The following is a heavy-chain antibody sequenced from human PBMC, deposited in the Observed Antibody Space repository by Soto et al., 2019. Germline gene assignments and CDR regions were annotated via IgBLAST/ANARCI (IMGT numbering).Heavy chain of an antibody. CDR3: ARLSDIVVVVATSYFDY. V-gene: IGHV4-39*01. D-gene: IGHD2-15*01. CDR2: IYYSGST. J-gene: IGHJ4*02. CDR1: GGSISSSSDY. Sequence: LELLSVACTVCGGSISSSSDYWGWIRQPPGKGLEWIGSIYYSGSTYYNPSLKSRVTISVDTSKNQFSLKLSSVTAADTAVYYCARLSDIVVVVATSYFDYWGQGTLVTVSS.